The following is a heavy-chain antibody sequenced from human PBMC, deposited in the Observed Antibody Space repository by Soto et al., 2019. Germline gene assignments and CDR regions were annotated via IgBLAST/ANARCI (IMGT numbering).Heavy chain of an antibody. CDR3: ATMIVAVGGYYYYGMDV. D-gene: IGHD3-22*01. CDR2: ISYDGSSK. V-gene: IGHV3-30*03. CDR1: GFTFSSYG. J-gene: IGHJ6*02. Sequence: GGSLRLSCAASGFTFSSYGMHWVRQAPGKGLEWVAVISYDGSSKYYADSVKGRFTISRDNSKNTLYLQMNSLRAEDTAVYYCATMIVAVGGYYYYGMDVWGQGTTVTVSS.